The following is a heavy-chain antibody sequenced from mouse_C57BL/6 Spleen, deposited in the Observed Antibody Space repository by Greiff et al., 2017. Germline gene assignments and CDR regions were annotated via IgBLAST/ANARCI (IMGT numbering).Heavy chain of an antibody. V-gene: IGHV1-61*01. CDR2: IYPSDSET. J-gene: IGHJ1*03. CDR3: ARGGTTGARGWYFDV. CDR1: GYTFTSYW. Sequence: VKLQQPGAELVRPGSSVKLSCKASGYTFTSYWMDWVKQRPGQGLEWIGNIYPSDSETHYNQQFKDKATLTVDKSSSTAYMQLSSLTSEDSAVYYCARGGTTGARGWYFDVWGTGTTVTVSS. D-gene: IGHD1-1*01.